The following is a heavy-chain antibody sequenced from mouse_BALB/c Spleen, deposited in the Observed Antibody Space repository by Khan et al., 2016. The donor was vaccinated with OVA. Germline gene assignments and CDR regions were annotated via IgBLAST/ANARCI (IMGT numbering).Heavy chain of an antibody. CDR2: ISSGSSTI. J-gene: IGHJ2*01. D-gene: IGHD4-1*01. CDR3: VSSNWDY. V-gene: IGHV5-17*02. CDR1: GFTFSSFG. Sequence: EVQLVESGGGLVQPGGSRKLSCAASGFTFSSFGMHWVRQAPEKGLEWVAYISSGSSTIHYAATVKGRFTISRDNPKNNLFLQMTSLRSEDTAMYYCVSSNWDYWGQGTTLTVSS.